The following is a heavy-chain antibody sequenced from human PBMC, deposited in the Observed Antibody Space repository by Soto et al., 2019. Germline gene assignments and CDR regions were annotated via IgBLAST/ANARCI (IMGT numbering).Heavy chain of an antibody. CDR1: GGSISSSSYY. D-gene: IGHD1-26*01. J-gene: IGHJ5*02. V-gene: IGHV4-39*02. CDR3: ATQEVGGSYVYTFDP. CDR2: IYYSGST. Sequence: SETLSLTCTVCGGSISSSSYYWGWIRQPPGKGLEWIGSIYYSGSTYYNPSLKSRVTISVDTSKNHFSLKLSSVTAADTAVYYCATQEVGGSYVYTFDPWGQGTLVTVSS.